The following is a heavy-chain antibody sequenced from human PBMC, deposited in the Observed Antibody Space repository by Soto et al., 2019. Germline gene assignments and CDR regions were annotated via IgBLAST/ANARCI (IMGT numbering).Heavy chain of an antibody. CDR1: GFPFSAYN. Sequence: GGSLRLSCTGSGFPFSAYNMNWVRQVPGKVPEWISSITSKTGQIYYAESVKGRFTISRDNAKNSLYLEMNRLGAEDTAVYFCARDLFAGQQLAIPWFEPWGQGTLVTVSS. CDR2: ITSKTGQI. J-gene: IGHJ5*02. CDR3: ARDLFAGQQLAIPWFEP. D-gene: IGHD2-21*01. V-gene: IGHV3-21*06.